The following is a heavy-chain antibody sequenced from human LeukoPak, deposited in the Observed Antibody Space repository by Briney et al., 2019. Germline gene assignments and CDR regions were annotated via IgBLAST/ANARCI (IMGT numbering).Heavy chain of an antibody. Sequence: SSVKVSCKASGGTFSSYAISWVRQAPGQGLEWMGGIIPIFGTANYAQKFQGRVTITADESTSTAYMELSSLRSEDTPVYYCARDSLGEMYGGRPIEGYYFDYWGQGTLVTVSS. D-gene: IGHD3-16*01. CDR1: GGTFSSYA. V-gene: IGHV1-69*01. CDR2: IIPIFGTA. J-gene: IGHJ4*02. CDR3: ARDSLGEMYGGRPIEGYYFDY.